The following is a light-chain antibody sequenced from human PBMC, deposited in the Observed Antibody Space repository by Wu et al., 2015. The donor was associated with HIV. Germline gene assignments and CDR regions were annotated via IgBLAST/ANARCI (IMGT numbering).Light chain of an antibody. V-gene: IGKV1-27*01. CDR1: QGIGNY. Sequence: RVTITCRASQGIGNYLAWYQQKPGKVPKLLIYAASTLQSGVSSRFSGNGSGTDFTLTISSLQPEDVATYTCQRYNSAPYTFGLGAKLEIK. CDR2: AAS. J-gene: IGKJ2*01. CDR3: QRYNSAPYT.